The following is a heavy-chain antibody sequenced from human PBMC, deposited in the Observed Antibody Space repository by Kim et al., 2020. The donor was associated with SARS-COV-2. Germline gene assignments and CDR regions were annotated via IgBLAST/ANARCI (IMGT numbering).Heavy chain of an antibody. J-gene: IGHJ1*01. CDR2: INPNSGGV. D-gene: IGHD3-22*01. Sequence: ASVKVSCKASGYTFTGYYMHWVRQAPGQGLEWMGRINPNSGGVNSAQTFQGRVTMTRDTSINTAYMELSRLTSDDTAVYFCARDGSWGVDYDSSGFYSSAEYFQHWGQGTLVTVSS. V-gene: IGHV1-2*06. CDR3: ARDGSWGVDYDSSGFYSSAEYFQH. CDR1: GYTFTGYY.